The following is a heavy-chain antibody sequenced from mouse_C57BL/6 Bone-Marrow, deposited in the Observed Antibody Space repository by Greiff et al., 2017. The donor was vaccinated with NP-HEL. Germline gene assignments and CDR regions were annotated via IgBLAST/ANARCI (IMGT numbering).Heavy chain of an antibody. CDR3: ARPLYGSSYEGAMDY. V-gene: IGHV1-59*01. CDR1: GYTFTSYW. Sequence: QVQLQQPGAELVRPGTSVKLSCKASGYTFTSYWMHWVKQRPGQGLEWIGVIDPSDSYTNYNQKFKGKATLTVDTSSSTAYMQLSSLTSEDSAVYYCARPLYGSSYEGAMDYWGQGTSVTVSS. CDR2: IDPSDSYT. J-gene: IGHJ4*01. D-gene: IGHD1-1*01.